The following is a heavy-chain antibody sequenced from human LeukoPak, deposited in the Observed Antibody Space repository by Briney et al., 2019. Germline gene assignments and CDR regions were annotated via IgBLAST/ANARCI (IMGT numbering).Heavy chain of an antibody. V-gene: IGHV3-9*01. CDR3: AKDKEFGESNWYFDL. D-gene: IGHD3-10*01. Sequence: GRSLRLTCAASGFTFDDYAMHWVRQAPGKGLEWVSGISWTSATIGYADSVKGRFTISRDNAKSSLYLQMNSLRAEDTALYYCAKDKEFGESNWYFDLWGRGTLVTVSS. J-gene: IGHJ2*01. CDR1: GFTFDDYA. CDR2: ISWTSATI.